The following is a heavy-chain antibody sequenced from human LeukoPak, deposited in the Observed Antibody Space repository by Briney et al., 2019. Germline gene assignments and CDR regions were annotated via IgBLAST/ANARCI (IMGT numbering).Heavy chain of an antibody. V-gene: IGHV1-24*01. CDR1: GYTLTELS. J-gene: IGHJ6*03. D-gene: IGHD2-2*02. Sequence: ASVKVSCKVSGYTLTELSMHWVRQAPGKGLEWMGGFDPEDGETIYAQKFQGRVTMTEDTSTDTAYMELSSLRSEDTAVYYCATDRSYCSSTSCYNYYYMDVWGKGTTVTVSS. CDR2: FDPEDGET. CDR3: ATDRSYCSSTSCYNYYYMDV.